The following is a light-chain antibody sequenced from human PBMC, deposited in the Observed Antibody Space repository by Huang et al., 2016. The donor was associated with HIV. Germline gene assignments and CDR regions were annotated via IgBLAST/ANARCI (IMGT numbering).Light chain of an antibody. Sequence: EIVMTQSPATLSVSPGERATLSCRASQNIGGSVAWYQKKPGQAPRRLIYEASTRGTGIPARFSGSESGTDFTLTISSLQSEDFAVYYCQQYNDWSAVTFGGGTKVEI. V-gene: IGKV3-15*01. CDR2: EAS. CDR3: QQYNDWSAVT. CDR1: QNIGGS. J-gene: IGKJ4*01.